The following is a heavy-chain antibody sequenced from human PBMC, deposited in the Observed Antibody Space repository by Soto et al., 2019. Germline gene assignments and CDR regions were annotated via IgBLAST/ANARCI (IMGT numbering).Heavy chain of an antibody. V-gene: IGHV4-4*07. CDR1: GGSVSSYY. D-gene: IGHD2-15*01. CDR3: ARASVGPPGGGSWTMPFDS. CDR2: IYTGGST. Sequence: QVQLRESGPGLVKPSETLSLTCSVSGGSVSSYYWSWIRQPAGKGSEWIGRIYTGGSTNYNTSLKSRATMSVDTSKNQFSLRLTSVTAADTAVYYCARASVGPPGGGSWTMPFDSWGRGTLVTVSS. J-gene: IGHJ4*02.